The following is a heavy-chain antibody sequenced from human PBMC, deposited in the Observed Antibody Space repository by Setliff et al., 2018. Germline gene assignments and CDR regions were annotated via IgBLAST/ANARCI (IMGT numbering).Heavy chain of an antibody. J-gene: IGHJ3*02. CDR3: ARGGPRAEGAFDI. V-gene: IGHV4-59*01. D-gene: IGHD3-10*01. CDR1: GGSISSYY. Sequence: SETLSLTCAVSGGSISSYYWSWIRQPPGKGLEWIGYIYYSGSTNYNPSLKSRVTISVDTSKNQFSLKLSSVTAADTAVYYCARGGPRAEGAFDIWGQGTMVTVSS. CDR2: IYYSGST.